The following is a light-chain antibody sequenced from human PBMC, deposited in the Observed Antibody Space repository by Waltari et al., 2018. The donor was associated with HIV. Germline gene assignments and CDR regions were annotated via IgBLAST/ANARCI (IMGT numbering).Light chain of an antibody. J-gene: IGKJ1*01. CDR2: DAS. V-gene: IGKV3D-15*01. CDR3: QQYKYWPET. CDR1: QNITNK. Sequence: EVVLTQAPSTLSVSLGEGASLSCRASQNITNKLGWYQQKAGQAPRPLIYDASRRATAIPDRFSGSGAGTEFNLTISRLVFEDVAVYACQQYKYWPETFGQGTKVEIK.